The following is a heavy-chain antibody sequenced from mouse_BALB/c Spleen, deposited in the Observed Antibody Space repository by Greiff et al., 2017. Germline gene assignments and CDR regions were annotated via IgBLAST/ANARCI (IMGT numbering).Heavy chain of an antibody. CDR3: TRGGFITTATYAMDY. CDR2: IYPSDSYT. V-gene: IGHV1-69*02. CDR1: GYTFTSYW. D-gene: IGHD1-2*01. J-gene: IGHJ4*01. Sequence: QVQLQQPGAELVRPGASVKLSCKASGYTFTSYWINWVKQRPGQGLEWIGNIYPSDSYTNYNQKFKDKATLTVDKSSSTAYMQLSSPTSEDSAVYYCTRGGFITTATYAMDYWGQGTSVTVSS.